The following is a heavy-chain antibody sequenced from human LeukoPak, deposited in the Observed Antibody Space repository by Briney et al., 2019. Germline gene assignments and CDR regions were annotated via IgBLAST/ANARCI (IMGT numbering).Heavy chain of an antibody. CDR1: SGPISSGDYY. CDR3: ARPYYYDSRIDP. V-gene: IGHV4-30-4*01. J-gene: IGHJ5*02. CDR2: MYYSGST. D-gene: IGHD3-22*01. Sequence: SETLSLTCTVSSGPISSGDYYWSWIRQPPGKGLEWIAYMYYSGSTYYNPSLKSRVTMSADTSKNQLSLKLSSVTAADTAVYYCARPYYYDSRIDPWGQGILVTVSS.